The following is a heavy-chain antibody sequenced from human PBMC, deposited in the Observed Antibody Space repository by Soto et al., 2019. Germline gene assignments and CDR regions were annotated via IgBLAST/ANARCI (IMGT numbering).Heavy chain of an antibody. CDR3: ARHGPLSNNWNQLDY. CDR1: GGSISSSSYY. J-gene: IGHJ4*02. V-gene: IGHV4-39*01. D-gene: IGHD1-1*01. Sequence: QLQLQELGPGLVTPSETLSLTCTVSGGSISSSSYYWGWIRQPPGKGLEWIGNIYYSGSTYYNPSLKSRVTISVGTSKNHFSLKLSSVTAADTAVYYCARHGPLSNNWNQLDYWGQGTLVTVSS. CDR2: IYYSGST.